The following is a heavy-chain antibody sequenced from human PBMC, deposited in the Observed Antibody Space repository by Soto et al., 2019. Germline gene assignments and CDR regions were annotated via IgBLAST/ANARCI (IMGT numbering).Heavy chain of an antibody. CDR3: ARGDLWSGYYYGMDV. CDR2: INPNSGGT. V-gene: IGHV1-2*02. Sequence: ASVKVSCKASGYTFTGYYMHWVRQAPGQGLEWMGWINPNSGGTNYAQKFQGRVTMTRDTSISTAYMELSRLRSDDTAVYYCARGDLWSGYYYGMDVWGQGTTVPVSS. CDR1: GYTFTGYY. D-gene: IGHD3-3*01. J-gene: IGHJ6*02.